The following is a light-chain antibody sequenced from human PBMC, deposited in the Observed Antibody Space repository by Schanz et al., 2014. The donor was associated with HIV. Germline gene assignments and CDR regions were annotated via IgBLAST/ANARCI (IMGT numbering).Light chain of an antibody. Sequence: QSALTQPASVSGSPGQSITISCTGTSSDVGGYNYVSWYQQHPGKAPKLMMYDVSRRPSGVSNRFSGSKSGTSASLAISGLRSEDEADYYCAAWDDSLSGREVFGGGTKLTVL. CDR2: DVS. CDR1: SSDVGGYNY. J-gene: IGLJ3*02. CDR3: AAWDDSLSGREV. V-gene: IGLV2-14*03.